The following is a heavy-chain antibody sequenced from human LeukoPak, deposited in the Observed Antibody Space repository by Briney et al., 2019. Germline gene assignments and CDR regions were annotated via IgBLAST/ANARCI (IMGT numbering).Heavy chain of an antibody. CDR3: ARGHPYGSGSYGGWHGIDY. D-gene: IGHD3-10*01. CDR2: IYYSGST. CDR1: GGSISSYY. Sequence: SETLSLTCTVSGGSISSYYWSWIRQPPGNGLEWIGYIYYSGSTNYNPSLKSRVTISVDTSKNQFSLKLSSVTAADTAVYYCARGHPYGSGSYGGWHGIDYWGQGTLVTVSS. V-gene: IGHV4-59*01. J-gene: IGHJ4*02.